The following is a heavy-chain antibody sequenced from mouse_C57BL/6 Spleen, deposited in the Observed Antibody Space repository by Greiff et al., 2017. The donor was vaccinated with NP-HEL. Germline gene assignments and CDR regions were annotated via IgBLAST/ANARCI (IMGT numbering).Heavy chain of an antibody. D-gene: IGHD2-5*01. CDR2: IWTGGGT. Sequence: VKVVESGPGLVAPSQSLSITCTVSGFSFTSYAISWVRQPPGKGLEWLGVIWTGGGTNYNSALKSRLSISKDNSKSQVFLKMNSLQTDDTARYYCAGDSNYFYAMDYWGQGTSVTVSS. CDR1: GFSFTSYA. J-gene: IGHJ4*01. CDR3: AGDSNYFYAMDY. V-gene: IGHV2-9-1*01.